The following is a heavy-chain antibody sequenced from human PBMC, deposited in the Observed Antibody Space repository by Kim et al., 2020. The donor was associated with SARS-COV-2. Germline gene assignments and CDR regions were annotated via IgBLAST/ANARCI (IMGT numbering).Heavy chain of an antibody. V-gene: IGHV3-33*01. J-gene: IGHJ6*02. CDR1: GFTFSSYG. CDR3: ARELYDSSGYYLYYYYYGMDV. Sequence: GGSLRLSCAASGFTFSSYGMHWVRQAPGKGLEWVAVIWYDGSNKYYADSVKGRFTISRDNSKNTLYLQMNSLRAEDTAVYYCARELYDSSGYYLYYYYYGMDVWGQGTTVTVSS. D-gene: IGHD3-22*01. CDR2: IWYDGSNK.